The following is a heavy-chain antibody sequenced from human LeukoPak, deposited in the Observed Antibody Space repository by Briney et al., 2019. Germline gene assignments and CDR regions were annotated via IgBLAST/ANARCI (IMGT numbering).Heavy chain of an antibody. CDR2: ISGRGDST. Sequence: PGGSLRLSCAASGFTFSSYAMSWVRQAPGKGLEWVSGISGRGDSTYYADSVKGRFTISRDNSKNTLYLQMNSLRAEDTAVYYCATMYSSSWYGDYWGQGTLVTVSS. V-gene: IGHV3-23*01. CDR1: GFTFSSYA. CDR3: ATMYSSSWYGDY. D-gene: IGHD6-13*01. J-gene: IGHJ4*02.